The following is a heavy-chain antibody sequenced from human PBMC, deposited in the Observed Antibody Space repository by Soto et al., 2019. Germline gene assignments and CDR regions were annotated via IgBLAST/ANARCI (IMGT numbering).Heavy chain of an antibody. CDR3: ARVLKYYDFWSGPLGYYYYYGMDV. CDR1: GGSFSGYY. V-gene: IGHV4-34*01. Sequence: SETLSLTCAVYGGSFSGYYWSWIRQPPGKGLEWIGEINHSGSTNYNPSLKSRVTISVDTSKNQFSLKLSSVTAADTDVYYCARVLKYYDFWSGPLGYYYYYGMDVWGQGPTVTVSS. J-gene: IGHJ6*02. D-gene: IGHD3-3*01. CDR2: INHSGST.